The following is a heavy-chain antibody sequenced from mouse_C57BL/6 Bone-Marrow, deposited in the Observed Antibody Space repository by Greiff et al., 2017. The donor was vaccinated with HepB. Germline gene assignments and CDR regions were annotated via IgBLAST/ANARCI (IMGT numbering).Heavy chain of an antibody. CDR1: GYTFTSYG. D-gene: IGHD1-1*01. Sequence: QVQLQQSGAELARPGASVKLSCKASGYTFTSYGISWVKQRTGQGLEWIGEIYPRSGNTYYNEKFKGKATRTADKSSSTAYMELRSLTSEDSAVYFCARADYGSSEFDYWGQGTTLTVSS. V-gene: IGHV1-81*01. CDR2: IYPRSGNT. CDR3: ARADYGSSEFDY. J-gene: IGHJ2*01.